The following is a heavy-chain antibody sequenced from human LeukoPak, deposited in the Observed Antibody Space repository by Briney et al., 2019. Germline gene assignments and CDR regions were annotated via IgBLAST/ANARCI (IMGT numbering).Heavy chain of an antibody. CDR3: AKTPPTGTSWPDYGMDV. CDR1: GFTFSSYA. Sequence: GASLRLSCAASGFTFSSYAMSWVRQAPGKGLEWVSAISGSGGSTYYADSVKGRFTISRDNSKNTLYLQMNSLRAEDTAVYYCAKTPPTGTSWPDYGMDVWGQGTTVTVSS. J-gene: IGHJ6*02. V-gene: IGHV3-23*01. CDR2: ISGSGGST. D-gene: IGHD1-7*01.